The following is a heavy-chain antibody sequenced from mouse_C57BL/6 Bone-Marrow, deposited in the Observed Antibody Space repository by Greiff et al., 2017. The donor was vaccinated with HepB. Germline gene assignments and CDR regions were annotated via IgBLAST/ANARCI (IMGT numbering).Heavy chain of an antibody. CDR1: GYTFTDYY. Sequence: EVQRVESGPVLVKPGASVKMSCKASGYTFTDYYLNWVKQSHGKSLEWIGVINPYNGGTSYNQKFKGKATLTVDKSSSTAYMELNSLTSEDSAVYYCARLRWMDYWGQGTSVTVSS. J-gene: IGHJ4*01. D-gene: IGHD2-12*01. CDR3: ARLRWMDY. V-gene: IGHV1-19*01. CDR2: INPYNGGT.